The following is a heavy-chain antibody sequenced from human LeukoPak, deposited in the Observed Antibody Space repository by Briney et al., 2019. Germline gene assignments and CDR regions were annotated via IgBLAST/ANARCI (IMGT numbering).Heavy chain of an antibody. J-gene: IGHJ3*02. CDR1: GGSISSSSYY. CDR2: IYYSGST. V-gene: IGHV4-61*01. CDR3: ARALGGDGNVFAFHI. Sequence: PSETLSLTCTVSGGSISSSSYYWNWIRQPPGKGLEWIGYIYYSGSTDYNPSLKSRVTISIDTSKNQFSLKLSSVTAADTAIYYCARALGGDGNVFAFHIWGQGTMVTVSS. D-gene: IGHD3-16*01.